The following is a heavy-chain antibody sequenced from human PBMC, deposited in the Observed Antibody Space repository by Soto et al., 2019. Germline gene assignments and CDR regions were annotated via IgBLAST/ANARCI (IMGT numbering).Heavy chain of an antibody. CDR2: ISSSSSYK. J-gene: IGHJ5*02. D-gene: IGHD6-13*01. V-gene: IGHV3-11*05. CDR1: GFTFSDYY. CDR3: ARELLSYSSSLQPLWFDP. Sequence: PGGSLRLSCAASGFTFSDYYMSWIRQAPGKGLEWVSYISSSSSYKNYADSVKGRFTISRDNAKNSLYLQMNSLRAEDTAVYYCARELLSYSSSLQPLWFDPWGQGTLVTVSS.